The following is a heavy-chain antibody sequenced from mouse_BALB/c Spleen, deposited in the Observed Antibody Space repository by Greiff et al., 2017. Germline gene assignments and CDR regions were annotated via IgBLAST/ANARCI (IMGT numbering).Heavy chain of an antibody. J-gene: IGHJ3*01. CDR2: IWAGGST. V-gene: IGHV2-9*02. D-gene: IGHD1-1*01. Sequence: VKLMESGGGLVQPGGSLRLSCATSGFTFTDYYMSWVRQPPGKGLEWLGVIWAGGSTNYNSALMSRLSISKDNSKSQVFLKMNSLQTDDTAMYYCARDPRYAYWGQGTLVTVSA. CDR1: GFTFTDYY. CDR3: ARDPRYAY.